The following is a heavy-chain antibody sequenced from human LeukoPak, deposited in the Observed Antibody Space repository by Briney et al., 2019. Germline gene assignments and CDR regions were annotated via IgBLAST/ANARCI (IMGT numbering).Heavy chain of an antibody. V-gene: IGHV3-72*01. CDR3: ARDARGIAVAGTVLRISYYYMDV. J-gene: IGHJ6*03. D-gene: IGHD6-19*01. Sequence: GVSLTLSCAASGFTFSDLYMDWVRHAPGKGLEWVGRTRNKANSYTTEYAASVKGRFTISRDDSKNSLYLQMNSLKTEDTAVYYWARDARGIAVAGTVLRISYYYMDVWGKGTTVTVSS. CDR2: TRNKANSYTT. CDR1: GFTFSDLY.